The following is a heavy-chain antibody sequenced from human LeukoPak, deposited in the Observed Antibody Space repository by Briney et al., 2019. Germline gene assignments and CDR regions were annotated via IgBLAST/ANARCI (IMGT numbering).Heavy chain of an antibody. J-gene: IGHJ3*02. CDR1: EFTVSSYS. V-gene: IGHV3-23*01. CDR3: AKRQGSGAFDI. Sequence: GGSLRLSCAASEFTVSSYSMNWVRQAPGKGLEWVSAISGSGGSTYYADSVKGRFTISRDNSKNTLYLQMNSLRAEDTAVYYCAKRQGSGAFDIWGQGTMVTVSS. CDR2: ISGSGGST. D-gene: IGHD1-26*01.